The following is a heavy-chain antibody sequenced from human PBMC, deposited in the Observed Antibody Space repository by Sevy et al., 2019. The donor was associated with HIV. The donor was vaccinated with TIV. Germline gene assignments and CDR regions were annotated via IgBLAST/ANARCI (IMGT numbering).Heavy chain of an antibody. CDR3: ARGLLGGAAPLHFDY. J-gene: IGHJ4*02. D-gene: IGHD6-6*01. CDR1: GFTFSSYA. V-gene: IGHV3-30-3*01. Sequence: GGSLRLSCAASGFTFSSYAMHWVRQAPGKGLEWVAVISYDGSNKYYADSGKGRFTISRDNSKNTLYLQMNSLRAEDTAVYYCARGLLGGAAPLHFDYWGQGTLVTVSS. CDR2: ISYDGSNK.